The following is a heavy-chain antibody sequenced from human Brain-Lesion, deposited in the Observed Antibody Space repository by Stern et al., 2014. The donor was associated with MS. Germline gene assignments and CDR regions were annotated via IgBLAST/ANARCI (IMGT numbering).Heavy chain of an antibody. CDR1: GGSIDRSSYY. CDR3: ARGAGVFDS. J-gene: IGHJ4*02. CDR2: IFYTGRT. V-gene: IGHV4-39*02. Sequence: VQLVESGPGLVKPSETLSLTCTVSGGSIDRSSYYWGWIRQPPGKGLEWIGNIFYTGRTFYDPSLKSRVTISVDTSNKPFSLSLNFVTAADTAVYYCARGAGVFDSWGQGTLVTVSP. D-gene: IGHD6-19*01.